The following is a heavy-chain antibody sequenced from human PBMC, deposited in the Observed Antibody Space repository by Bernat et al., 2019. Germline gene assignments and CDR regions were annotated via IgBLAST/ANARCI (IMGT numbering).Heavy chain of an antibody. CDR3: VRGGVDY. CDR2: INGDGTAT. V-gene: IGHV3-74*01. D-gene: IGHD3-16*01. J-gene: IGHJ4*02. CDR1: GLTFSSYW. Sequence: EVQLVESGGGLVQPGGSLRLSCAASGLTFSSYWMHWVRQVPAKGLVWVSRINGDGTATSYADSVKGRFAISRDNAKNTLYLQMDSLRGEDTAVYYCVRGGVDYWGQGTLVTVSS.